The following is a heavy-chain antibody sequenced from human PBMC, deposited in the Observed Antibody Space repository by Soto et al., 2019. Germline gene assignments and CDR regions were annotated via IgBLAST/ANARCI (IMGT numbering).Heavy chain of an antibody. Sequence: SETLSLTCTVSGGSISSYYWSWIRQPPGKGLECIGYIYYSGSTNYNPSLKSRVTISVDTSKNQFSLKLSSVTAADTAVYYCARGGQYSGYDCWGQGTLVTVSS. CDR1: GGSISSYY. CDR3: ARGGQYSGYDC. CDR2: IYYSGST. J-gene: IGHJ4*02. V-gene: IGHV4-59*01. D-gene: IGHD5-12*01.